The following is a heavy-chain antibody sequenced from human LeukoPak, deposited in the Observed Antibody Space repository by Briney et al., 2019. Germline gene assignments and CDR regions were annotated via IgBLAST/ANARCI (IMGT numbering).Heavy chain of an antibody. V-gene: IGHV1-69*13. Sequence: ASVKVSCKASGGTFSSYAISWVRQAPGQGLEWMGGIIPIFGTANYAQKFQGRVTITADESTSTAYMELSSLRSEDTAVYYCATSRGYCGGDCYSAYWGQGTLVTVSS. J-gene: IGHJ4*02. CDR2: IIPIFGTA. CDR1: GGTFSSYA. CDR3: ATSRGYCGGDCYSAY. D-gene: IGHD2-21*02.